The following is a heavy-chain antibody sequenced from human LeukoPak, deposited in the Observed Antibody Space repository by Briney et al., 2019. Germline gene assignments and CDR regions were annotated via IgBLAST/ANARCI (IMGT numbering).Heavy chain of an antibody. Sequence: SETLSLTCAVYGGSFSGYYWSWIRQPPGKGLEWMGEINHSGSTNYNPSLKSRVTISVDTSKNQFSLQLSSVTAADTAVYYCARGESSYDSSGYYFDYWGQGTLVTVSS. CDR1: GGSFSGYY. V-gene: IGHV4-34*01. J-gene: IGHJ4*02. CDR3: ARGESSYDSSGYYFDY. D-gene: IGHD3-22*01. CDR2: INHSGST.